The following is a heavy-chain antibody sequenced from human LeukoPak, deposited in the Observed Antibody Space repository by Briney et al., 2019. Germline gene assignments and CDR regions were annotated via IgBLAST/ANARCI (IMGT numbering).Heavy chain of an antibody. CDR1: GGTFSSYA. CDR2: IIPIFGTA. Sequence: SVKVSCKASGGTFSSYAISWVRQDPGQGLEWMGRIIPIFGTANYAQKFQGRVTITTDESTSTAYMELSSLRSEDTAVYYCPRTGIRRDSSSWYGFDYWGQGTLVTVSS. D-gene: IGHD6-13*01. J-gene: IGHJ4*02. CDR3: PRTGIRRDSSSWYGFDY. V-gene: IGHV1-69*05.